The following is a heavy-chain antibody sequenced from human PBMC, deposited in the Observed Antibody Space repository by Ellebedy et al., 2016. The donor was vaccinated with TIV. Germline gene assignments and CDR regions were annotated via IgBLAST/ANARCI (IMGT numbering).Heavy chain of an antibody. D-gene: IGHD1-1*01. CDR3: ARPSDWNDGYFHY. Sequence: GESLKISCKASGYTFTNYWIGWVRQMPGKGLEWMGIIYPTYSDTRYSPSFQDHVTISADKSIHTAYLHWNSLKASDTAMFYCARPSDWNDGYFHYWGQGTLFTVSS. V-gene: IGHV5-51*01. CDR1: GYTFTNYW. J-gene: IGHJ4*02. CDR2: IYPTYSDT.